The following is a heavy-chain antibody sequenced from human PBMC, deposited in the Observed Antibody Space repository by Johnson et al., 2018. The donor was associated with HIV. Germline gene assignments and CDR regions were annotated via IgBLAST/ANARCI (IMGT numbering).Heavy chain of an antibody. V-gene: IGHV3-66*01. D-gene: IGHD6-19*01. Sequence: VQLVESGGGLVQPGGSLRLSCAASGFTVSSNYMSWVRQAPGKGLEWVSVIYSGGSTYYADSVKGRFTISRDNSKNTLYLQRNSLRAEDTAVYYCAKAHRGIAVALVAFDIWGQGTMVTVSS. CDR2: IYSGGST. CDR3: AKAHRGIAVALVAFDI. J-gene: IGHJ3*02. CDR1: GFTVSSNY.